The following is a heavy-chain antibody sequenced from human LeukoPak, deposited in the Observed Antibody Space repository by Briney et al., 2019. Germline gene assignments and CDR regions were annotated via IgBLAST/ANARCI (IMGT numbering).Heavy chain of an antibody. J-gene: IGHJ3*02. Sequence: GVSLRLSCTASGFTFGDYAMSWFRQAPGKGLEWVGFIRSKAYGGTTEYAASVKGRFTISRDDSKSIAYLQMNSLKTEDTAVYYCTRATPDSSGLGDAFDIWGQGTMVTVSS. V-gene: IGHV3-49*03. CDR2: IRSKAYGGTT. D-gene: IGHD3-22*01. CDR3: TRATPDSSGLGDAFDI. CDR1: GFTFGDYA.